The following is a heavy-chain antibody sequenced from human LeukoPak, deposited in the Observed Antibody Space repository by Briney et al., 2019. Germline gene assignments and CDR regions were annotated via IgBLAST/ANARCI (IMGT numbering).Heavy chain of an antibody. V-gene: IGHV4-34*01. CDR1: GGSFSGYY. D-gene: IGHD3-9*01. CDR3: ARASTILRYFDWLSYYFDY. CDR2: INHSGST. J-gene: IGHJ4*02. Sequence: PETLSLTCAVYGGSFSGYYRSWIRQPPGRGLEWIGEINHSGSTNYNPSLKSRVTISVDTSKNQFSLKLSSVTAADTAVYYCARASTILRYFDWLSYYFDYWGQGTLVTVSS.